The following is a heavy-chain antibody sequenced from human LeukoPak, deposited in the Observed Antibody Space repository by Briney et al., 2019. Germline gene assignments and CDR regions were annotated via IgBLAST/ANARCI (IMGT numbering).Heavy chain of an antibody. D-gene: IGHD4-17*01. V-gene: IGHV3-7*05. J-gene: IGHJ3*02. CDR3: ARDPTVTNFHDAFDI. CDR2: IKQDGSQK. Sequence: AGGSLTLSCAASGITLGSYWMSWVRQAPGKGLELVATIKQDGSQKEYVDSVKGRFTISRDNAKNSLYLQMNSLRPEDTAVYYCARDPTVTNFHDAFDIWGQGTMVSVSS. CDR1: GITLGSYW.